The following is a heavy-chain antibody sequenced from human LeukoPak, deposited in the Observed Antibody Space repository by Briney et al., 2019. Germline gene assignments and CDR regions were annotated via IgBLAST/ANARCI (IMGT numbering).Heavy chain of an antibody. CDR1: GGSISSGSYY. CDR2: IYTSGST. V-gene: IGHV4-61*02. D-gene: IGHD2-21*02. J-gene: IGHJ4*02. Sequence: SQTLSLTCTVSGGSISSGSYYWSWIRQPAGKGLEWIGRIYTSGSTNYNPSLKSRVTISVDTSKNHFSLRLTSVTAADTAVYYCARVPARRVVTTPTYFDSWGQGTLVTVSS. CDR3: ARVPARRVVTTPTYFDS.